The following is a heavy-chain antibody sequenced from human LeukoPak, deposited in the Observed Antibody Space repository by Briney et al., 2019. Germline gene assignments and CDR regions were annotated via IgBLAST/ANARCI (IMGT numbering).Heavy chain of an antibody. J-gene: IGHJ4*02. D-gene: IGHD4-17*01. CDR2: IKPDGSEK. CDR1: GFSFDTYW. Sequence: GGSLRLSCAVSGFSFDTYWMTWVRQAPGKGLEWVANIKPDGSEKYYVDSVKGRFTISRDNARNLLYLQMNSLRAEDTAVYYCARHPYGVLDYRGQGTLVTVSS. CDR3: ARHPYGVLDY. V-gene: IGHV3-7*01.